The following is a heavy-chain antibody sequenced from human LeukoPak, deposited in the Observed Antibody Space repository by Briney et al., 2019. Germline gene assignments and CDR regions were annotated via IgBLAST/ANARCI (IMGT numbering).Heavy chain of an antibody. V-gene: IGHV4-34*01. CDR2: INHSGST. D-gene: IGHD3-22*01. J-gene: IGHJ4*02. Sequence: SETLSLTCAVYGGSFSGYYWSWIRQPPGKGLEWIGEINHSGSTNYNPSLKSRVTISVDTSKNQFSLELSSVTAADTAVYYCARGRDSSETRNDYWGQGTLVTVSS. CDR3: ARGRDSSETRNDY. CDR1: GGSFSGYY.